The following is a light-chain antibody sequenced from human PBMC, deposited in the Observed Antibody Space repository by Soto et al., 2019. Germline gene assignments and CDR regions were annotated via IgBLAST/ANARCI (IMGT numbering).Light chain of an antibody. J-gene: IGLJ1*01. V-gene: IGLV2-14*01. CDR3: SSYTSSSTLYV. CDR1: SSDVGGYNY. Sequence: LTQPASVSGSPGQSITISCTGTSSDVGGYNYVSWYQQHPGKAPKLMIYEVSNRLSGVSNRFSGSKSGNTASLTISGLQAEDEADYYCSSYTSSSTLYVFGTGTKVTVL. CDR2: EVS.